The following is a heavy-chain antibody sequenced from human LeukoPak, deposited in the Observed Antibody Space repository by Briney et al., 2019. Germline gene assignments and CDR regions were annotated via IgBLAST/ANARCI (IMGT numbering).Heavy chain of an antibody. CDR2: INPNSGGT. Sequence: ASVKVSCKASGYTFTGYYMHWVRQAPGQGLEWMGWINPNSGGTNYAQTLQGRVTMTRDTSISTAYMELSRLRSDDTAVYYCARLGFGYDSSGYYFPFDYWGQGTLVTVSS. CDR3: ARLGFGYDSSGYYFPFDY. V-gene: IGHV1-2*02. CDR1: GYTFTGYY. J-gene: IGHJ4*02. D-gene: IGHD3-22*01.